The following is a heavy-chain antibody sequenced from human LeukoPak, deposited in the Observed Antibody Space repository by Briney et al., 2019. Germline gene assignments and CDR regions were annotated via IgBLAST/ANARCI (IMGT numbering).Heavy chain of an antibody. V-gene: IGHV3-21*01. CDR3: ARGGDGSGSPLYYYYYYGMDV. D-gene: IGHD3-10*01. Sequence: AGGSLRLSCAASGVTFSFYSMTWVRQAPGKGLEWVSSISSSSSYIYYADSVKGRFTISRDNAKNSLYLQMNSLRAEDTAVYYCARGGDGSGSPLYYYYYYGMDVWGQGTTVTVSS. J-gene: IGHJ6*02. CDR2: ISSSSSYI. CDR1: GVTFSFYS.